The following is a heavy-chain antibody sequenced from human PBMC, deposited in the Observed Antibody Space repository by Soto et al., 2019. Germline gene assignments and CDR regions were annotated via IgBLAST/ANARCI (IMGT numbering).Heavy chain of an antibody. J-gene: IGHJ4*02. D-gene: IGHD4-4*01. CDR3: ARLGFGDYSNTGIFDY. CDR2: IYYSGST. Sequence: QVQLQESGPGLVKPSQTLSLTCTVSGDSINSGDYFWSWIRQPPGKGLEWIGYIYYSGSTDYNPSFKSRISISADASNNQVALGVSSVTAAATAMYYCARLGFGDYSNTGIFDYWGQGTLVTVSS. CDR1: GDSINSGDYF. V-gene: IGHV4-30-4*01.